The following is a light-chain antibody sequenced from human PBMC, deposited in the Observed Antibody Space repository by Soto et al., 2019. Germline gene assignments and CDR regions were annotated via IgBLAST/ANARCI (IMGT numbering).Light chain of an antibody. Sequence: VTECTSCLSPSLEDRVTITCRASQTISSWLAWYQQKPGKAPKLLIYKASTLKSGVPSRFSGSGSGTEFTLTISSLQPDDFATYYCQQYHSYSVVFGQGTKVDI. J-gene: IGKJ1*01. CDR2: KAS. CDR1: QTISSW. V-gene: IGKV1-5*03. CDR3: QQYHSYSVV.